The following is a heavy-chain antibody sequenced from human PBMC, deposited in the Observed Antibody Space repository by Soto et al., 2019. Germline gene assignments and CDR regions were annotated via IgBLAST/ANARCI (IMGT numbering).Heavy chain of an antibody. Sequence: SETLSLTCTVSGGSISSYYWSWIRQPPGKGLEWIGYIYYSGSTNYNPSLKSRVTISVDTSKNQFSLKLSSVTAADTAVYYCARPPLGDSSGYAFDIWGQGTMVP. D-gene: IGHD3-22*01. V-gene: IGHV4-59*08. CDR3: ARPPLGDSSGYAFDI. CDR2: IYYSGST. CDR1: GGSISSYY. J-gene: IGHJ3*02.